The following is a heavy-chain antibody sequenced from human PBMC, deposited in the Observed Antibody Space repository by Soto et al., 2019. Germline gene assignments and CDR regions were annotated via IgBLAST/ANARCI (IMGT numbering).Heavy chain of an antibody. Sequence: SETLSLTCTVSGGSISSGSYYWDWIRQPPGKGLEWIGSFYYSGSTYYNPSLKSRVTISVDTSKNQFSLKLSSVTATDTAVYYCARQPNTVTTVGAFDIWGQGTMVTVSS. D-gene: IGHD4-17*01. CDR1: GGSISSGSYY. J-gene: IGHJ3*02. CDR2: FYYSGST. CDR3: ARQPNTVTTVGAFDI. V-gene: IGHV4-39*01.